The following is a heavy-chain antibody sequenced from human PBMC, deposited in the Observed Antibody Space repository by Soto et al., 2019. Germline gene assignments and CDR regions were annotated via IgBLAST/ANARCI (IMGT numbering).Heavy chain of an antibody. Sequence: VASVKGSCEASAGDFTSYAISWLRQAPGQGLEWMGAIIPIFGTTKYAQKFQGRVTITADESTSTAYMELSSLRSEDTAVYYCARGWELPGYFDYWG. V-gene: IGHV1-69*13. D-gene: IGHD1-26*01. CDR3: ARGWELPGYFDY. CDR2: IIPIFGTT. J-gene: IGHJ4*01. CDR1: AGDFTSYA.